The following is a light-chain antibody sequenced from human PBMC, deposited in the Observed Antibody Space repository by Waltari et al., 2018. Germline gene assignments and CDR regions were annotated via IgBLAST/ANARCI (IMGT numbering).Light chain of an antibody. J-gene: IGLJ3*02. CDR3: QTGGHGTWV. CDR2: VNSDGSH. CDR1: SGHSRTV. Sequence: QLVLTQSPSASASLGASVKLTCTLSSGHSRTVLAWHQQQPEKGPRYLMKVNSDGSHSKGDKIPDRFSGSSSGAEHYLTISSLQSEDEADYYCQTGGHGTWVFGGGTKLTVL. V-gene: IGLV4-69*01.